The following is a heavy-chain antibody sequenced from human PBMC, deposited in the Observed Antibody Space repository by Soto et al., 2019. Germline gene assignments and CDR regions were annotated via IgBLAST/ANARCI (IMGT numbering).Heavy chain of an antibody. D-gene: IGHD3-10*01. Sequence: PGGSLRLSCAASGFTFSSYSMNWVRQAPGKEMEWVSYISSSSSTIYYADSVKGRFTISRDNAKNSLYLQMNSLRAEDTAVYYCARDNGSGSYYNTNYYYYYYMDVWGKGTTVTVSS. J-gene: IGHJ6*03. CDR1: GFTFSSYS. V-gene: IGHV3-48*01. CDR2: ISSSSSTI. CDR3: ARDNGSGSYYNTNYYYYYYMDV.